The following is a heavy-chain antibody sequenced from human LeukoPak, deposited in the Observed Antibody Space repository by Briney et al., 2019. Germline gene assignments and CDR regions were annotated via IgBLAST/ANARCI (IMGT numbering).Heavy chain of an antibody. V-gene: IGHV4-4*07. Sequence: TSETLSLTCTVSGGSISDYYWSWIRQPAGKGLEWIGRIYASGSTNYNPSLKSRVNMSVDTSKNQFSLKLSSVTAADTAVYYCAREVDTAMGRLIDYWGQGTLVTVSS. CDR3: AREVDTAMGRLIDY. D-gene: IGHD5-18*01. CDR1: GGSISDYY. J-gene: IGHJ4*02. CDR2: IYASGST.